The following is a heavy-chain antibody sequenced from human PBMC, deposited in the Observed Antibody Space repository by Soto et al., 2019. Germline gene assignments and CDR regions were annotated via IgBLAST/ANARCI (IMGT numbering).Heavy chain of an antibody. V-gene: IGHV4-34*01. D-gene: IGHD3-16*02. CDR2: INHSGST. J-gene: IGHJ4*02. CDR3: ARAVNDYDYIWGSYRSSSHFDY. Sequence: SETLSLTCAVYGGPFSGYYWSWIRQPPGKGLEWIGEINHSGSTNYNPSLKSRVTISVDTSKNQFSLKLSSVTAADTAVYYCARAVNDYDYIWGSYRSSSHFDYWGQGTLVTVSS. CDR1: GGPFSGYY.